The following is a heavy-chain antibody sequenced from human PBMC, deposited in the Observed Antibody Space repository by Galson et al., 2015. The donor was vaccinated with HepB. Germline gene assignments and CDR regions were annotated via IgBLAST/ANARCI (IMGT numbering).Heavy chain of an antibody. CDR3: ARQYCSSTSCPTIFDY. V-gene: IGHV5-51*01. CDR1: GYSFTSYW. CDR2: IYPGDSDT. Sequence: QSGAEVKKPGESLKISCKGSGYSFTSYWIGWVRQMPGKGLEWMGIIYPGDSDTRYSPSFQGQVTISADKSISTAYLQWSSLKASDTAMYYCARQYCSSTSCPTIFDYWGQGTLVTVSS. D-gene: IGHD2-2*01. J-gene: IGHJ4*02.